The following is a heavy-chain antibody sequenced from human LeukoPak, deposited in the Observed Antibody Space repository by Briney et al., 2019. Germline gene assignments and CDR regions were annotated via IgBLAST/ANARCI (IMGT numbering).Heavy chain of an antibody. CDR2: ISYDGSNK. CDR3: ARTDYDFWSGYLEADY. V-gene: IGHV3-30-3*01. CDR1: GFTFSSYA. Sequence: AGGSLRLSCAASGFTFSSYAMHWVRQAPGKGLEWVAVISYDGSNKYYADSVKGRFTISRDNSKNTLYLQMNSLRAEDTAVYYCARTDYDFWSGYLEADYWGQGTLVTVSS. J-gene: IGHJ4*02. D-gene: IGHD3-3*01.